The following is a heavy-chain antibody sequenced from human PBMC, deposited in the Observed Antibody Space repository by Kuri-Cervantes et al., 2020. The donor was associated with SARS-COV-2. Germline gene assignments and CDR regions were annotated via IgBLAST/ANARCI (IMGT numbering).Heavy chain of an antibody. CDR3: ARGYYYYGSGSYYHFDY. V-gene: IGHV1-46*01. CDR1: GYTFTSYY. J-gene: IGHJ4*02. D-gene: IGHD3-10*01. CDR2: INPSGGST. Sequence: ASVKVSCKASGYTFTSYYMHWVRQAPGQGLEWMGIINPSGGSTSYAQKFQGGVTMTRDTSTSTVYMELSSLRSEDTAVYYCARGYYYYGSGSYYHFDYWGQGTLVTVSS.